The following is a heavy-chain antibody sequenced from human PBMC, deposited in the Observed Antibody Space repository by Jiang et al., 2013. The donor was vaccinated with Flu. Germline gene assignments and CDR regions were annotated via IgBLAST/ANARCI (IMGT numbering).Heavy chain of an antibody. V-gene: IGHV4-59*01. CDR2: IYYSGST. J-gene: IGHJ5*02. CDR1: GGSISSYY. D-gene: IGHD3-3*01. CDR3: ARAVTIFGVVPRYNWFDP. Sequence: ELLKPSETLSLTCTVSGGSISSYYWSWIRQPPGKGLEWIGYIYYSGSTNYNPSLKSRVTISVDTSKNQFSLKLSSVTAADTAVYYCARAVTIFGVVPRYNWFDPGARDPGHRLL.